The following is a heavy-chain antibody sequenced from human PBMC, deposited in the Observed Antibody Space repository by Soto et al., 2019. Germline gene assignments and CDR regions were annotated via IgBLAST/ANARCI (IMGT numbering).Heavy chain of an antibody. CDR1: GGSISSGGYY. V-gene: IGHV4-31*03. D-gene: IGHD3-3*01. CDR3: ARSTQVFLEWPKAFDP. Sequence: PSETLSLTCTVSGGSISSGGYYWSWIRQHPGKGLEWIGYIYYSGSTYYNPSLKSRVTISVDTSKNQFSLKLSSVTASDTAMYYCARSTQVFLEWPKAFDPWGQGTLVTVSS. J-gene: IGHJ5*02. CDR2: IYYSGST.